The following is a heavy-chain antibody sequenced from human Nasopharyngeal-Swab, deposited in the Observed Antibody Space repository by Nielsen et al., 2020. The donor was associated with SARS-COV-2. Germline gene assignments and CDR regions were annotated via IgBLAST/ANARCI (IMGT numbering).Heavy chain of an antibody. CDR2: ISWNSGSI. CDR1: GFTFDAYA. Sequence: GGSLRLSCAASGFTFDAYAMHWVRQAPGKGLEWVSGISWNSGSIGYADSVKGRFTISRDNAKNSLYLQMNSLRAEDTALYYCAKDGIDERFDYWGQVTLVTVSS. V-gene: IGHV3-9*01. CDR3: AKDGIDERFDY. D-gene: IGHD1-1*01. J-gene: IGHJ4*02.